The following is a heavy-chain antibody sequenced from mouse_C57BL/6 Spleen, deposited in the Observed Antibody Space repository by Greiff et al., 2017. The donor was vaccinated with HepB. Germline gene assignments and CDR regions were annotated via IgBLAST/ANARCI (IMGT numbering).Heavy chain of an antibody. J-gene: IGHJ2*01. CDR3: ARDGPRDSLDY. CDR2: IYPNSGST. CDR1: GYTFTSYW. V-gene: IGHV1-64*01. D-gene: IGHD2-3*01. Sequence: VQLQQPGAELVKPGASVKLSCKASGYTFTSYWMHWVKQRPGQGLEWIGMIYPNSGSTNYNEKFKSKATLTVDKSSSTAYMQLSSLTSEDSADYDVARDGPRDSLDYWGQGTTLTVSS.